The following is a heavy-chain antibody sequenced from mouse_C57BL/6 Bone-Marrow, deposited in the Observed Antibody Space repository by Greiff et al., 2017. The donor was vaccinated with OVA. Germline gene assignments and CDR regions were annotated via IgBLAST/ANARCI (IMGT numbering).Heavy chain of an antibody. D-gene: IGHD1-1*01. CDR1: GYTFTSYW. CDR3: ARDYYGSSYPYYFDY. J-gene: IGHJ2*01. CDR2: IDPNRGGT. Sequence: QVQLQQPGAELVKPGASVKLSCKASGYTFTSYWMHWVKQRPGRGLEWIGRIDPNRGGTKYNEKFKSKATLTVDKPSSTAYMQLSSLTSDDSAVYYCARDYYGSSYPYYFDYGGQGTTLTVSS. V-gene: IGHV1-72*01.